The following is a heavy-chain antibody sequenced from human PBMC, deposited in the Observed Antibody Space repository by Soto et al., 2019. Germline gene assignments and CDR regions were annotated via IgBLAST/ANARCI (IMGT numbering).Heavy chain of an antibody. CDR1: GFTFSSYW. CDR2: IKQDGSEK. D-gene: IGHD3-10*01. J-gene: IGHJ3*02. Sequence: VGSLRLSCAASGFTFSSYWMSWVRQAPGKGLEWVANIKQDGSEKYYVDSVKGRFTISRDNAKNSLYLQMNSLRAEDTAVYYCARERITMVRGVINSNDAFDIWGQGTMVTVSS. V-gene: IGHV3-7*01. CDR3: ARERITMVRGVINSNDAFDI.